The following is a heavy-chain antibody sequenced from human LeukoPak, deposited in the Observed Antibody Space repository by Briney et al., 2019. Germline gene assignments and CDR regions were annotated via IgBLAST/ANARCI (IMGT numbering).Heavy chain of an antibody. V-gene: IGHV3-66*01. J-gene: IGHJ4*02. CDR3: ARLDYGVYFDY. Sequence: GGSLRLSCAASGFTINNNYMSWVRQAPGKGLDWVSVIYSDGSTDYADSLKGRFTISRDTSKNMVYLQMNSLRVEDTAVYCARLDYGVYFDYWGQGTLVTVSS. CDR2: IYSDGST. D-gene: IGHD4-17*01. CDR1: GFTINNNY.